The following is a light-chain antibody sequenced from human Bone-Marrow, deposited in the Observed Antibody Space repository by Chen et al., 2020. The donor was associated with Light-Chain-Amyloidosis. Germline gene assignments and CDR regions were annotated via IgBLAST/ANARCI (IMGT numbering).Light chain of an antibody. CDR2: DDS. V-gene: IGLV3-21*02. CDR1: KTGSTS. J-gene: IGLJ3*02. CDR3: QVWDRSSDRPV. Sequence: SYVLTQPSSASVAPAQTARIACGGNKTGSTSVHWYQQTPGQAPLLVVYDDSDRPSGIPERLSGSNSGNTATLTISRVEAGDEADYYCQVWDRSSDRPVFGGGTKLTVL.